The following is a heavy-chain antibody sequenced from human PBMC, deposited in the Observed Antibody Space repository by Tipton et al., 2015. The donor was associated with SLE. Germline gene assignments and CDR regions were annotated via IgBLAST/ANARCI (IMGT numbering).Heavy chain of an antibody. J-gene: IGHJ4*02. D-gene: IGHD1-26*01. CDR2: INHSGST. CDR1: GGSISSYY. V-gene: IGHV4-34*01. CDR3: AKDREGARDFDY. Sequence: TLSLTCTVSGGSISSYYWSWIRQPPGKGLEWIGEINHSGSTNYNPSLKSRVTISVDTSKNQFSLKLSSVTAADTAVYYCAKDREGARDFDYWGQGTLVTVSS.